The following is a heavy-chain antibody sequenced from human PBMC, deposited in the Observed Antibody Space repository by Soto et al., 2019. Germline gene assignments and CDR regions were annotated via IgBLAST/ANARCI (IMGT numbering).Heavy chain of an antibody. CDR1: GVSLSTSGVG. CDR2: IYWIDDK. J-gene: IGHJ4*02. V-gene: IGHV2-5*01. Sequence: QITLKESGPTLVKPTQTLTLTCTFSGVSLSTSGVGVGWIRQPPGKALAWLALIYWIDDKRYSPSLKSRLTITKDTSHNQVVLTMTNMDPVDTATYYCAHSRGILFGGYWGQGTLVTVAS. CDR3: AHSRGILFGGY. D-gene: IGHD2-15*01.